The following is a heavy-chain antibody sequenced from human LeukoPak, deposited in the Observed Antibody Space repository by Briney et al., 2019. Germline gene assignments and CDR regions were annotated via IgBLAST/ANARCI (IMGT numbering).Heavy chain of an antibody. CDR3: AKDNPKGRTGFDY. CDR1: GLTFSGYA. J-gene: IGHJ4*02. CDR2: IGHSGASP. V-gene: IGHV3-23*01. D-gene: IGHD1-14*01. Sequence: GGSLRLSCAASGLTFSGYAMSWVRQAPGKGLEWVLSIGHSGASPFYADSVKGRFTISRDISKNTMYLQMNSLRAEDTAIYYCAKDNPKGRTGFDYWGQGTLVTVSS.